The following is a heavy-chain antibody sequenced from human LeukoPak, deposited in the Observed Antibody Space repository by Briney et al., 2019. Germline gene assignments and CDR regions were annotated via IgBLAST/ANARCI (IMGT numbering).Heavy chain of an antibody. J-gene: IGHJ5*02. D-gene: IGHD2-2*01. CDR2: INPSGGST. CDR1: GYTFTSYY. CDR3: TRVVAPAASGGNWFDP. V-gene: IGHV1-46*01. Sequence: ASVKVSCKASGYTFTSYYMHWVRQAPGQGLEWMGVINPSGGSTTYAQKFQGRVTMTRDTSTSTVYMELSSLRSEDTAVYYRTRVVAPAASGGNWFDPWGQGTLVTVSS.